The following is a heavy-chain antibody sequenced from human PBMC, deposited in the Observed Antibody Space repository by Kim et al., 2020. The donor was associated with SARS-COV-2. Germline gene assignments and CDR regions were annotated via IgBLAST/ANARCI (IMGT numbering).Heavy chain of an antibody. V-gene: IGHV1-69*13. CDR1: GGTFSSYA. J-gene: IGHJ6*02. D-gene: IGHD6-19*01. CDR3: ARDGIAVAGDYYYYGMDV. Sequence: SVKVSCKASGGTFSSYAISWVRQAPGHGLEWMGGIIPIFGTANYAQKFQGRVTITADESTSTAYMELSSLRSEDTAVYYCARDGIAVAGDYYYYGMDVWGQGTTVTVSS. CDR2: IIPIFGTA.